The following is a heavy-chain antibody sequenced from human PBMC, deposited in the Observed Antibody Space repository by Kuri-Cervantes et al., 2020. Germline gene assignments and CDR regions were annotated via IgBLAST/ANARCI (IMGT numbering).Heavy chain of an antibody. J-gene: IGHJ4*02. Sequence: SVKVSCKASGGTFSSYAISWVRQAPGQGLEWMGGIIPIFGTANYAQKFQGRVTITTDESTSTAYMELSSLRSEDTAVYYCAREEYITIFGVVGMGVDYWGQGTLVTVSS. CDR1: GGTFSSYA. V-gene: IGHV1-69*05. CDR2: IIPIFGTA. CDR3: AREEYITIFGVVGMGVDY. D-gene: IGHD3-3*01.